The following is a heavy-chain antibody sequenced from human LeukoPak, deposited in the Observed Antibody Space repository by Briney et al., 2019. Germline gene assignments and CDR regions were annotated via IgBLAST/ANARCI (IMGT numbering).Heavy chain of an antibody. Sequence: SETLSLTCSVSGYSISSGYYWVWIRQPPGKGLEWIGSIYHSGSTYYNPSLKSRVTISVDTSKNQFSLKLSSVTAADTAVYYCARDSGTTGEVKFDPWGQGTLVTVSS. V-gene: IGHV4-38-2*02. CDR1: GYSISSGYY. CDR3: ARDSGTTGEVKFDP. CDR2: IYHSGST. J-gene: IGHJ5*02. D-gene: IGHD3-10*01.